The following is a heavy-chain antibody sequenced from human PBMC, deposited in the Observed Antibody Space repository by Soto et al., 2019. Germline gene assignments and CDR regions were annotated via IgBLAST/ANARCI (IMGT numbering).Heavy chain of an antibody. J-gene: IGHJ4*02. D-gene: IGHD6-19*01. CDR1: GYTFTSYG. V-gene: IGHV1-18*01. CDR3: ARAPYSSGWYVHYFDY. CDR2: ISAYNGNT. Sequence: ASVKVSCKASGYTFTSYGISWVRQAPGQGLEWMGWISAYNGNTNYAQKLQGRVTMTTDTSTSTAYMELRSLRSDDTAVYYCARAPYSSGWYVHYFDYWGQGTLVTVSS.